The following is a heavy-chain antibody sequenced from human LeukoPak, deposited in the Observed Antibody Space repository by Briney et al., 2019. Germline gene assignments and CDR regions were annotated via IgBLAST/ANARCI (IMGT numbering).Heavy chain of an antibody. CDR1: GFNFDDYA. D-gene: IGHD1-26*01. CDR2: IDWSSGEI. J-gene: IGHJ5*02. V-gene: IGHV3-9*01. CDR3: ARAPKFRLVGVPKGPLDP. Sequence: PGGSLRLSCAASGFNFDDYAMHWVRQPPGKGLEWVSGIDWSSGEITYADSVKGRFTISRDNAKNSLYLQMNSLRAEDTAVYYCARAPKFRLVGVPKGPLDPWGQGTLVTVSS.